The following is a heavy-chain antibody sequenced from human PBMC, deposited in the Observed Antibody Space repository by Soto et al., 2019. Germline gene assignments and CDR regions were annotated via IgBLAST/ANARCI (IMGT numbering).Heavy chain of an antibody. CDR1: AVTFTGFG. D-gene: IGHD1-26*01. J-gene: IGHJ4*02. V-gene: IGHV3-33*01. CDR3: ARYGVGTTTYFGYFDD. CDR2: IRFDGSNT. Sequence: GGSLRLSCAASAVTFTGFGMHWVRQAPGKGLEWVAVIRFDGSNTYYADSVKGRFTISRDNPKNMLYLQMNSLRAEDTAIYYCARYGVGTTTYFGYFDDWGMGSLVTVSS.